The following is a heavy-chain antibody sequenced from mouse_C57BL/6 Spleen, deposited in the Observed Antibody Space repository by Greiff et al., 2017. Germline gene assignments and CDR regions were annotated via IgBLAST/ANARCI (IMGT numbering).Heavy chain of an antibody. CDR3: ARSGITTVVLDY. J-gene: IGHJ2*01. Sequence: QVQLQQSGAELVKPGASVKISCKASGYAFSSYWMNWVKQRPGKGLEWIGQIYPGDGDTNYNGKFKGKATLTADKSSSTAYMQRSSLTSEDSAVYFCARSGITTVVLDYWGQGTTLTVSS. V-gene: IGHV1-80*01. D-gene: IGHD1-1*01. CDR2: IYPGDGDT. CDR1: GYAFSSYW.